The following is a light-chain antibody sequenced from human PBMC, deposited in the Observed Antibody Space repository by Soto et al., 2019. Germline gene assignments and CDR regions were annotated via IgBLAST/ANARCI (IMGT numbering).Light chain of an antibody. CDR3: CSYAGSSTGV. Sequence: QSVLTQPASVSGSPGQSITISCTGTSSDVGSYKLVSWYQQHPGKAPKLMIYEGTKRPSGVSDRFSGSKSGNTASLTISGLQSDDEADYHCCSYAGSSTGVFGGGTKLTVL. CDR1: SSDVGSYKL. CDR2: EGT. V-gene: IGLV2-23*01. J-gene: IGLJ3*02.